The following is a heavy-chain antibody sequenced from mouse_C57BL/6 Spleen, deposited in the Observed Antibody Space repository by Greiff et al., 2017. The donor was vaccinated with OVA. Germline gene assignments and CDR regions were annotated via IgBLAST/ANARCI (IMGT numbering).Heavy chain of an antibody. CDR2: INPNNGGT. CDR3: ARPLYGSPWYFDV. Sequence: EVQLQQSGPELVKPGASVKISCKASGYTFTDYYMNWVKQSHGKSLEWIGDINPNNGGTSYNQTFKGKATLTVDKSSSTAYMELRSLTSEDSAVDYCARPLYGSPWYFDVWGTGTTVTVSS. J-gene: IGHJ1*03. D-gene: IGHD1-1*01. CDR1: GYTFTDYY. V-gene: IGHV1-26*01.